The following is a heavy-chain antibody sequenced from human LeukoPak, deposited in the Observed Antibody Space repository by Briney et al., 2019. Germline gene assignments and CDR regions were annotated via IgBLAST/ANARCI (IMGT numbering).Heavy chain of an antibody. CDR1: GFTFSSYA. Sequence: GGSLRLSCAASGFTFSSYAMSWVRQAPGKGLEWVSAISGSGRSTYYAGSVKGRFTISRDNSKNTLYLQRNSLRAEDTAVYYCAEDWGYCSSTSCYYNWFDPWGQGTLVTVSS. D-gene: IGHD2-2*01. CDR2: ISGSGRST. J-gene: IGHJ5*02. V-gene: IGHV3-23*01. CDR3: AEDWGYCSSTSCYYNWFDP.